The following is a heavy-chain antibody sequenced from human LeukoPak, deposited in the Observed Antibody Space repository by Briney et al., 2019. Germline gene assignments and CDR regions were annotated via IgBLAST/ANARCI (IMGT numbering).Heavy chain of an antibody. V-gene: IGHV4-59*08. J-gene: IGHJ4*02. CDR2: IYCSGSI. Sequence: SETLSLTCSVSGGSISSSYWSWIRQPPGKGLEWIGYIYCSGSIHYNPSLKSRVTISIDTSKNQFSLKVSSVTAADTAVYYCARHSAGTRYSFDYWGQGTLVTVSS. CDR3: ARHSAGTRYSFDY. D-gene: IGHD6-13*01. CDR1: GGSISSSY.